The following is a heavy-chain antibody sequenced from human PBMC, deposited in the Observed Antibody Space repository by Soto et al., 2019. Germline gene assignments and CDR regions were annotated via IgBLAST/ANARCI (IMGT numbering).Heavy chain of an antibody. CDR1: GASISSYY. J-gene: IGHJ6*03. CDR3: VRYLDYGSGGFYDGVGYYYLDA. D-gene: IGHD3-10*01. Sequence: SETLSLTCTVSGASISSYYWSWIRQPPGKGLEWIGYIYYSGSTNYNPSLKSRVTISLDTSKNQFSLKLTSVTAADTAVYYCVRYLDYGSGGFYDGVGYYYLDAWGKGTTVTVSS. V-gene: IGHV4-59*01. CDR2: IYYSGST.